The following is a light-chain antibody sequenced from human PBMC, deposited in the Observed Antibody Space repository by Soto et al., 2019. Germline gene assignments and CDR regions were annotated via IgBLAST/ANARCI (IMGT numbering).Light chain of an antibody. CDR2: GAS. CDR1: QSVSNN. Sequence: EIVMTQSPATLSVSPGKRVILSCWASQSVSNNLAWYQQKPGQAPRLLINGASARATGIPARFIGSGSGTDFTLTISSLQSEDFAIYYCQHYNNWPLTFGQGTKVEI. V-gene: IGKV3-15*01. J-gene: IGKJ1*01. CDR3: QHYNNWPLT.